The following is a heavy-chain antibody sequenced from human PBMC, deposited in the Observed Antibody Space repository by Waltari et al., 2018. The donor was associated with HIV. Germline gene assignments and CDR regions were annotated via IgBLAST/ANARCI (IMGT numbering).Heavy chain of an antibody. D-gene: IGHD3-16*01. J-gene: IGHJ6*02. CDR2: ISSSSSYV. CDR1: GFTLSSYS. V-gene: IGHV3-21*01. Sequence: EVQLVESGGGLVKPGGALRLSCAASGFTLSSYSMNWVRTAPGKGLEWVSSISSSSSYVYYADSVKGRFTISRDNAKNSLYLQMNSLRAEDTAVYYCARDFWGGYYYGMDVWGQGTTVTVSS. CDR3: ARDFWGGYYYGMDV.